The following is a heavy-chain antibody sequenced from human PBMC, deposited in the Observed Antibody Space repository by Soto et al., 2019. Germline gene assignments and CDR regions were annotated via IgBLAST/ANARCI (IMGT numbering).Heavy chain of an antibody. V-gene: IGHV1-3*05. Sequence: QVQLVQSGAEEKKPGASVKVSCKASGYTFTAYAMHWVRQAPGQRLEWMGWINAGNGNTKYSQKFQGRVTITRDTSASTAYMELSRLRSEDTAAYYCARAVAVPADFDYWGQGTLVTVSS. CDR2: INAGNGNT. CDR3: ARAVAVPADFDY. J-gene: IGHJ4*02. D-gene: IGHD6-19*01. CDR1: GYTFTAYA.